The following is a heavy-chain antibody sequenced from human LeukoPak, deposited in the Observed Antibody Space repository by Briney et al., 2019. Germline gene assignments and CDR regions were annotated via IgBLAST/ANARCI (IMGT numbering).Heavy chain of an antibody. V-gene: IGHV3-74*01. D-gene: IGHD6-19*01. CDR1: GFTFSRYW. J-gene: IGHJ4*02. CDR3: ARATSGPADY. CDR2: MNSDGSTT. Sequence: PGGSLRLSCAASGFTFSRYWMHWVRQAPGKGLVWVSRMNSDGSTTSYADSVKGRFTISRDNAKNTLYLQMNSLRAEDTAVYYCARATSGPADYWGQGTLVTVSS.